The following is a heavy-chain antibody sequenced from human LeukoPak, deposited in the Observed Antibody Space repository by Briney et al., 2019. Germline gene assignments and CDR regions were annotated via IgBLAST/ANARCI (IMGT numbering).Heavy chain of an antibody. CDR3: ARGLHTGSYFQH. Sequence: SETLSFTCTVSGGSISSYYWSWIRQPPGKGLEWIGYIYYSGSTNYNPSLKSRVTISVDTSKNQFSLKLSSVTAADTAVYYCARGLHTGSYFQHWGQGTLVTVSS. J-gene: IGHJ1*01. CDR1: GGSISSYY. CDR2: IYYSGST. D-gene: IGHD2-15*01. V-gene: IGHV4-59*01.